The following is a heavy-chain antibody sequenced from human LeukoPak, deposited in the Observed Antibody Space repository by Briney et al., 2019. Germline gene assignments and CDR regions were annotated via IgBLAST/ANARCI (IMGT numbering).Heavy chain of an antibody. D-gene: IGHD3-10*01. CDR1: GFTFSTYW. Sequence: PGGSLRLSCAVSGFTFSTYWMHWVRQAPGKGLVWVSRINSDGSSTTYADSVKGRFTISRDNAKNTLYLQMNSLRAEDTAVYYCARDLLSFTFDIWGQGTVVTVSS. CDR3: ARDLLSFTFDI. V-gene: IGHV3-74*01. CDR2: INSDGSST. J-gene: IGHJ3*02.